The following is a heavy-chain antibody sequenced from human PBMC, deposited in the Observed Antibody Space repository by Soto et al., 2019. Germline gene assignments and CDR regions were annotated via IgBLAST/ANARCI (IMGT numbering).Heavy chain of an antibody. CDR2: ITDDSGTT. Sequence: EVQLLESGGALVQPGGSLRLSCVASGFTFSNYAMSWVRQAPGEGLEWVSTITDDSGTTYYADSVKGRFTISRDNSKNTQYLQMNSLRAEDTAVYYCAPGVDRKKVRLGWGQGTLVTVSS. CDR1: GFTFSNYA. D-gene: IGHD2-15*01. J-gene: IGHJ4*02. CDR3: APGVDRKKVRLG. V-gene: IGHV3-23*01.